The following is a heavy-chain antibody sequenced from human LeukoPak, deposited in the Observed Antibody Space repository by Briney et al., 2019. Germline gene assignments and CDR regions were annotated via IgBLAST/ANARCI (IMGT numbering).Heavy chain of an antibody. Sequence: SVKVSCKASGGTFSSYAISWVRQAPGQGLEWMGRIIPILGIANYAQKFRGRVTITADKSTSTAYMELSSLRSEDTAVYYCAREWERGLDYWGQGTLVTVSS. V-gene: IGHV1-69*04. CDR2: IIPILGIA. CDR1: GGTFSSYA. J-gene: IGHJ4*02. D-gene: IGHD1-1*01. CDR3: AREWERGLDY.